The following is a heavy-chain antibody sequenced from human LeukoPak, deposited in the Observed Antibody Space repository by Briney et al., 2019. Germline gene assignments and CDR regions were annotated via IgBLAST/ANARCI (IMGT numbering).Heavy chain of an antibody. V-gene: IGHV1-3*01. D-gene: IGHD5-24*01. J-gene: IGHJ5*02. CDR1: GYTFTSYA. CDR3: ARDLGDGYNLIWFDR. Sequence: ASVKVSCKASGYTFTSYAMHWVRQAPGQRLEWMGWINAGNGNTKYSQKFQGRVTITRDTSASTAYMELSSLRSEDTAVYYCARDLGDGYNLIWFDRWGEGTLVSVSS. CDR2: INAGNGNT.